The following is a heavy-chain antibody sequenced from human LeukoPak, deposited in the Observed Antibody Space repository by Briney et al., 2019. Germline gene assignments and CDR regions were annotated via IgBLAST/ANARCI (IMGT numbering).Heavy chain of an antibody. CDR1: GGSISSSSSY. D-gene: IGHD6-6*01. J-gene: IGHJ6*03. CDR3: ARVLGGWTRVARPKRIYYMDV. Sequence: SETLSLTCTVSGGSISSSSSYWGWIRQPPGKGLEWIGTIYDSASTYYSTYLKSRVTISVDTSKIQFSLTMSSLTAADTAVYYCARVLGGWTRVARPKRIYYMDVWGKGTTVTVSS. CDR2: IYDSAST. V-gene: IGHV4-39*07.